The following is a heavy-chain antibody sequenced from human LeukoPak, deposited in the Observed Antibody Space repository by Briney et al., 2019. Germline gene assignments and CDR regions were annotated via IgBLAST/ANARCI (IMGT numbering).Heavy chain of an antibody. V-gene: IGHV3-53*01. J-gene: IGHJ4*02. Sequence: GGSLRLSCAASGFTVSSNYMTWVRQAPGKGLEWVSVLYSGAGTYYADSVKGRFTISRDNSKNTLYLQMNSLRAEDTAVYYCARGYDSSGYYYPYFDYWGQGTLVTVSS. CDR3: ARGYDSSGYYYPYFDY. CDR1: GFTVSSNY. D-gene: IGHD3-22*01. CDR2: LYSGAGT.